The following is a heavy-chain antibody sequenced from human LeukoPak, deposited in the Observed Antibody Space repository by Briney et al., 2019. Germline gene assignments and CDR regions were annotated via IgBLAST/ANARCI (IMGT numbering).Heavy chain of an antibody. J-gene: IGHJ6*03. CDR2: ISYDGSNK. CDR1: GFTFSSYW. V-gene: IGHV3-30*03. D-gene: IGHD5-18*01. CDR3: ARDRRDPNTAMVPWAPGPYYYYMDV. Sequence: GGSLRLSCAASGFTFSSYWMSWVRQAPGKGLEWVAVISYDGSNKYYADSVKGRFTISRDNSKNTLYLQMNSLRAEDTAVYYCARDRRDPNTAMVPWAPGPYYYYMDVWGKGTTVTVSS.